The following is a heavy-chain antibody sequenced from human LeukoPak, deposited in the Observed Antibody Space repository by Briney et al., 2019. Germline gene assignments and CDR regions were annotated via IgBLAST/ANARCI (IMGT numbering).Heavy chain of an antibody. Sequence: QPGGSLRLSCAASGFTFSSYEMNWVRQAPGKGLEWVSYISSSGSTIYYADSVKGRFTISRDNAKNSMYLQMNRLRAEDMAVYYCARVALRYFDWLLRGSAFDIWGQGTMVTVSS. CDR2: ISSSGSTI. V-gene: IGHV3-48*03. CDR3: ARVALRYFDWLLRGSAFDI. J-gene: IGHJ3*02. D-gene: IGHD3-9*01. CDR1: GFTFSSYE.